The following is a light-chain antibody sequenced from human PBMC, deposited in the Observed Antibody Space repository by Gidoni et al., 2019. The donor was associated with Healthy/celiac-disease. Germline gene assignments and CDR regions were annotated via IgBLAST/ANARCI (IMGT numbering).Light chain of an antibody. CDR2: DAS. V-gene: IGKV1-33*01. J-gene: IGKJ3*01. Sequence: DIQMTQSPSSLSASVGDRVTITCQARQDISNYLNWYQQKPGKAPKLLIYDASNLETGVPSRFSGSGSGTDFTFPISSLQPEDIATYYCQQYDNLPPFTFXXXTKVDIK. CDR3: QQYDNLPPFT. CDR1: QDISNY.